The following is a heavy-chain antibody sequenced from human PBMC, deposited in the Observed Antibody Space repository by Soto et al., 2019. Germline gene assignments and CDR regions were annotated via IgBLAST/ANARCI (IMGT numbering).Heavy chain of an antibody. J-gene: IGHJ6*02. CDR2: IWYDGSNK. CDR3: ARDPIYCSGGSCYYYYGMDV. D-gene: IGHD2-15*01. Sequence: GGSLRLSCAASGFTFSSYGMHWVRQAPGKGLEWVAVIWYDGSNKYYADSVKGRFTISRDNSENTLYLQMNSLRAEDTAVYYCARDPIYCSGGSCYYYYGMDVWGQGTTVTVSS. CDR1: GFTFSSYG. V-gene: IGHV3-33*01.